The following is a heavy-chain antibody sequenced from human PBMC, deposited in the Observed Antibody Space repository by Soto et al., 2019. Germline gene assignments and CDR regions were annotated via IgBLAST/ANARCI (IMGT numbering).Heavy chain of an antibody. CDR3: ARDRPDRNEYYSTIDY. V-gene: IGHV3-21*01. Sequence: EVQVVESGGGLVKPGGSLRLSCAASGFTFSSYTMNWVRQAPGKGLEWVSSISSSSSYIYYADSVKGRFAISRDNAKNSLYLQMSSLRDEDTAVYYCARDRPDRNEYYSTIDYWGQGTLVAVAS. CDR1: GFTFSSYT. CDR2: ISSSSSYI. D-gene: IGHD3-10*01. J-gene: IGHJ4*02.